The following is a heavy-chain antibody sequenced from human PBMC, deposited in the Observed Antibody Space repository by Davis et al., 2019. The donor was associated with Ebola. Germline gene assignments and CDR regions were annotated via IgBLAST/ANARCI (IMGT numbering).Heavy chain of an antibody. V-gene: IGHV1-2*04. CDR3: ARGGGSSKRTMGY. D-gene: IGHD1-26*01. CDR2: INPNSGGT. CDR1: GDTVSSFG. Sequence: ASVKVSCKASGDTVSSFGISWVRQAPGQGLEWMGWINPNSGGTNYAQKFQGWVTMTRDTSISTAYMELSRLRSDDTAVYYCARGGGSSKRTMGYWGQGTLVTVSS. J-gene: IGHJ4*02.